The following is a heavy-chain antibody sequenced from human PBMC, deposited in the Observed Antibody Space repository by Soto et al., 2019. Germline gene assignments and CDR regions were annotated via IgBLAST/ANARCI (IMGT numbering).Heavy chain of an antibody. D-gene: IGHD6-19*01. CDR2: IYNSGST. Sequence: QVQLQESGPGLVKPSETLSLTCTVSGDSISSYYWGWIRQAPRQGLEWIGYIYNSGSTNYNPSLRSRVTMSVDTSKNQFSLKVSSVTAADTAVYYCARDYYRSGWYFYFDYWGQGTLVTVSS. CDR3: ARDYYRSGWYFYFDY. J-gene: IGHJ4*02. V-gene: IGHV4-59*01. CDR1: GDSISSYY.